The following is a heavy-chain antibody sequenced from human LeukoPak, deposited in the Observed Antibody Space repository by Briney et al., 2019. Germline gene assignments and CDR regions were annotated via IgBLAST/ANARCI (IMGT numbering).Heavy chain of an antibody. D-gene: IGHD3-9*01. V-gene: IGHV1-18*01. Sequence: ASVKVSCKASGGTFSSYAINWVRQAPGQGLEWMGWISAYNGNTNYAQKLQGRVTMTTDTSTSTAYMELRSLRSDDTAVYYCARAPPPLRYFALGYYYYGMDVWGQGTTVTVSS. CDR2: ISAYNGNT. CDR3: ARAPPPLRYFALGYYYYGMDV. J-gene: IGHJ6*02. CDR1: GGTFSSYA.